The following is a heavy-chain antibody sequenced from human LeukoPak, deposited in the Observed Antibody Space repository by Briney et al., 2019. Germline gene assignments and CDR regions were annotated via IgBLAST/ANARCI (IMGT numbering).Heavy chain of an antibody. V-gene: IGHV3-21*01. Sequence: PGGSLRLSCAASGFTFSSYSMNWVRQAPGKGLEWVSSISSSSSYIYYADSVKGRFTISRDNAKNSLYLQMNSLRAEDTAVYYSARESQGYCSSTSCYALGAFDIWGQGTMVTVSS. CDR1: GFTFSSYS. CDR3: ARESQGYCSSTSCYALGAFDI. J-gene: IGHJ3*02. D-gene: IGHD2-2*01. CDR2: ISSSSSYI.